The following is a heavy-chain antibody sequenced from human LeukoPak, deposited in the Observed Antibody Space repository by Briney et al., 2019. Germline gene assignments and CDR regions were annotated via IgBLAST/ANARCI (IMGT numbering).Heavy chain of an antibody. CDR2: ISGNAATT. V-gene: IGHV3-23*01. Sequence: GGSLRLSCTASGFTFGDYAMSWFRQAPGKGLEWVSSISGNAATTYYADSVKGRFTISRDQSKNTVYLQMNILRDEDTAVYYCGRGRLYGSGTYYAFDYWGRGTLVTVSS. CDR1: GFTFGDYA. D-gene: IGHD3-10*01. J-gene: IGHJ4*02. CDR3: GRGRLYGSGTYYAFDY.